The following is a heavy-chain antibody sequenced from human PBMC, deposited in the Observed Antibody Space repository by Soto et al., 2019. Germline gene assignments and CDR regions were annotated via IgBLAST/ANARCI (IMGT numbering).Heavy chain of an antibody. J-gene: IGHJ4*02. CDR2: IYHSGST. CDR3: ERDQYSSSYLVSAY. V-gene: IGHV4-38-2*02. D-gene: IGHD3-22*01. CDR1: GYSISSGYY. Sequence: PSETLALTVAVCGYSISSGYYWCWIRQAPGKGLEWIGIIYHSGSTAYNASLKSRVTISVDTSKNQFPMKLSSVTAADTAVYYCERDQYSSSYLVSAYWGQGALVTVYS.